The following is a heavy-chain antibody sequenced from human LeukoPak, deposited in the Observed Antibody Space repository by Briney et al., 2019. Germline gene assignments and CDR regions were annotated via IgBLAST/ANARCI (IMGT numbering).Heavy chain of an antibody. Sequence: PGGSLRLSCVASGFTPNKYWMHWVRQAPGKGLVWVSRMNIDGTSTSYADSVTGRFTISRDNARNKVYLQMNSLRVEDTAVYYCARVYISSSYFDYWGQGTLVTVSS. J-gene: IGHJ4*02. CDR2: MNIDGTST. V-gene: IGHV3-74*01. CDR1: GFTPNKYW. D-gene: IGHD6-6*01. CDR3: ARVYISSSYFDY.